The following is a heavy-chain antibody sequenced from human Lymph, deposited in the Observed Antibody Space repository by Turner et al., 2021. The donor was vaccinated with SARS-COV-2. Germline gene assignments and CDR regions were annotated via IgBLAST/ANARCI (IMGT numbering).Heavy chain of an antibody. J-gene: IGHJ6*02. CDR2: INPNSGGT. D-gene: IGHD4-17*01. Sequence: QVQLVQSGAEVKKPGASVKVSCKASGYTFTAYYMHWVRQAPGQGLEWMGWINPNSGGTNYAQKFQGRVTMTRDTYISTAYMELSRLTSDDTAVYYCAREGVTVSGYYYGMDVWGQGTTVTVSS. CDR1: GYTFTAYY. CDR3: AREGVTVSGYYYGMDV. V-gene: IGHV1-2*02.